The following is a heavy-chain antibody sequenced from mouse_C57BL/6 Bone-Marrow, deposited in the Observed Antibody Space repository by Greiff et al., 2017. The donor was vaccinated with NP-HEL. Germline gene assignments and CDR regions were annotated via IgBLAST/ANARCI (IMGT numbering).Heavy chain of an antibody. CDR2: TFYSGIT. V-gene: IGHV3-3*01. D-gene: IGHD3-2*02. J-gene: IGHJ2*01. CDR3: AGTAQATLFDY. CDR1: GFSINSDCY. Sequence: EVQGVESGPSLVRPSQTLSLTCTVTGFSINSDCYWIWIRQFPGNKLEYIGYTFYSGITYYNPSLESRTYITRDTSKNQFSLKLSSVTTEDTATYYCAGTAQATLFDYWGQGTTLTVSS.